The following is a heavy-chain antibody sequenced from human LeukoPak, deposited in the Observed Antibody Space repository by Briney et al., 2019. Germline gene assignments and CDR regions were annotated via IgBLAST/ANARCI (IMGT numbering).Heavy chain of an antibody. CDR3: ARELEGRYWFDP. V-gene: IGHV3-21*01. CDR1: GFTFSSYS. J-gene: IGHJ5*02. CDR2: ISSSSSYI. D-gene: IGHD3-10*01. Sequence: PGGSLRLSCAASGFTFSSYSMNWVRQAPGKGLEWVSSISSSSSYIYYADSVKGRFTISRDNAKNSLYLQMNSLRAEDTAVYYCARELEGRYWFDPWGQGTLVTVSS.